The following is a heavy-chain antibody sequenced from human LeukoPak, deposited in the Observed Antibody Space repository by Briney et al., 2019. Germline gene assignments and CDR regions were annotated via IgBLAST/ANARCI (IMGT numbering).Heavy chain of an antibody. J-gene: IGHJ4*02. CDR2: INPNSGGT. Sequence: GASVKVSCKASGYTFTSYGISWVRQAPGQGLEWMGWINPNSGGTNCAQKFQDRVTMTRDTSINTAYMELSSLRSDDTAVYYCARGEGKFGEFDFDSWGQGTLVTVSS. CDR1: GYTFTSYG. V-gene: IGHV1-2*02. D-gene: IGHD3-10*01. CDR3: ARGEGKFGEFDFDS.